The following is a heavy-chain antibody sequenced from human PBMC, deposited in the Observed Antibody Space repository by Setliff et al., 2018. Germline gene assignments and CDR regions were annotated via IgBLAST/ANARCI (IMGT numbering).Heavy chain of an antibody. CDR2: IFRSSGST. CDR1: GFTFSDHS. V-gene: IGHV3-11*01. Sequence: PGESLRLSCAASGFTFSDHSMTWIRQAPGKGLEWVAHIFRSSGSTYYADSVKGRFTISRDNAENSLYLQMNSLNADDTAVYYCARDPDTSSKVDVWGCGTLVTVSS. D-gene: IGHD5-18*01. CDR3: ARDPDTSSKVDV. J-gene: IGHJ2*01.